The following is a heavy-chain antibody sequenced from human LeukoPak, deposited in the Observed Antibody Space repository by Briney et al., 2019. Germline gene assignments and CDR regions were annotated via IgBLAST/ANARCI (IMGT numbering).Heavy chain of an antibody. D-gene: IGHD5-24*01. Sequence: KSSETLSLTCTVSGGSISSYYWSWIRQPPGKGLEWIGYIYYSGSTNYNPSLKSRVTISVDTSMNQFSLKLSSVTAADTAVYYCARARDGAFDIWGQGTMVTVSS. CDR3: ARARDGAFDI. V-gene: IGHV4-59*01. CDR2: IYYSGST. J-gene: IGHJ3*02. CDR1: GGSISSYY.